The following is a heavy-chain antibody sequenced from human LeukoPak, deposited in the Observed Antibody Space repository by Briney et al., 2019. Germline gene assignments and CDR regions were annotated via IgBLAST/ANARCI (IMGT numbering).Heavy chain of an antibody. CDR2: ISGSGGST. D-gene: IGHD2-15*01. V-gene: IGHV3-23*01. CDR3: ANGWSPDY. CDR1: GFTFSSYA. J-gene: IGHJ4*02. Sequence: GGSLRLSCAASGFTFSSYAMSWDRQAPGKGREWVSGISGSGGSTYYADSVKGRFTIFRDNSKNTLYLQMNSLRAEDTAVYHCANGWSPDYWGRGTLVTVSS.